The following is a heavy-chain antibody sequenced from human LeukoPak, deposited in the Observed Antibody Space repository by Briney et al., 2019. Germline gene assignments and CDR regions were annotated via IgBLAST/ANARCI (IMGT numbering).Heavy chain of an antibody. D-gene: IGHD3-22*01. CDR1: GYTFSTYY. CDR2: ISTYHGNT. CDR3: ARRPNHYDTSGYDY. V-gene: IGHV1-18*04. Sequence: ASVKVSCKASGYTFSTYYVHWVRQAPGQVLEWMGWISTYHGNTNYAQIFQDRVTLTTDTSTSTAYMELRRLRSDDTAVYYCARRPNHYDTSGYDYWGQGTLVTVSS. J-gene: IGHJ4*02.